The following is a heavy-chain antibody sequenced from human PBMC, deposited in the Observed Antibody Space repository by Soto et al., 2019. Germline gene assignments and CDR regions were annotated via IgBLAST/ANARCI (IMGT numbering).Heavy chain of an antibody. D-gene: IGHD4-17*01. Sequence: QVQLVQSGAEVKKPGASVKVSCKASGYTFTSYGISWVRQAPGQGLEWMGWISAYNGNTNYAQKLQGRVTMTTDTSTSTAYRELRSLRSDDPAVYYCARDRRLSRGYGSYYYYGMDVWGQGTTVTVSS. J-gene: IGHJ6*02. CDR2: ISAYNGNT. CDR3: ARDRRLSRGYGSYYYYGMDV. CDR1: GYTFTSYG. V-gene: IGHV1-18*01.